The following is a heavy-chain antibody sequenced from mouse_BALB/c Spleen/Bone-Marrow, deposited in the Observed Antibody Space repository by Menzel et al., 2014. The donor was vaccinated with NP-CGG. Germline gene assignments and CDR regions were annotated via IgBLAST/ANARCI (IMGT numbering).Heavy chain of an antibody. CDR1: GFTCSSFA. D-gene: IGHD2-3*01. J-gene: IGHJ3*01. V-gene: IGHV5-9-3*01. CDR3: ARQESIYDGYYGGFTY. Sequence: VQLKESGGGLVKPGGSLKLSCAASGFTCSSFAMSWVRQTPEKRLEWVATISSGGGYTYYPDSVKGRFTISRDNAKNSLYLQMSSLRSEDTAMYYCARQESIYDGYYGGFTYWGQGTLVTVSA. CDR2: ISSGGGYT.